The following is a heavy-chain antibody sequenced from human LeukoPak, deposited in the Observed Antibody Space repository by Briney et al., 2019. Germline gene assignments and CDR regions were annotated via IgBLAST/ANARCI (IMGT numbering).Heavy chain of an antibody. CDR1: GGSISSGGYY. J-gene: IGHJ4*02. CDR3: ARVEAAAGTLDY. CDR2: IYYSGST. V-gene: IGHV4-31*03. Sequence: SETLSLTCTVSGGSISSGGYYWSWICQHPGKGLEWIGYIYYSGSTYYNPSLKSRVTISVDTSKNQFSLKLSSVTAADTAVYYCARVEAAAGTLDYWGQGTLVTVSS. D-gene: IGHD6-13*01.